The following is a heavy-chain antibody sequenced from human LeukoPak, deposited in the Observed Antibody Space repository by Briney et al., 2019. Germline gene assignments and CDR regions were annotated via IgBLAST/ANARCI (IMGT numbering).Heavy chain of an antibody. V-gene: IGHV3-7*01. D-gene: IGHD7-27*01. Sequence: GGSLRPSCAASGFTFSSYWLTWVRQAPGKGLEWVANINPDGSEKYYVDSVKGRFTISRDNAKNSLSLQMNSLRAEDTAVYYCARDLNWETYWGQGTLVTVSS. CDR1: GFTFSSYW. CDR3: ARDLNWETY. CDR2: INPDGSEK. J-gene: IGHJ4*02.